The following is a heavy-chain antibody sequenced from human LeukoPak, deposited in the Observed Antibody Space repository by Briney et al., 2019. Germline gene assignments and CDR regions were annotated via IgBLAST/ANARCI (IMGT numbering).Heavy chain of an antibody. D-gene: IGHD1-26*01. CDR1: GFTFSSYG. V-gene: IGHV3-7*04. CDR2: IKQDGSEK. Sequence: GGSLRLSCAASGFTFSSYGMHWVRQAPGKGLEWVANIKQDGSEKYYVDSVKGRFTISRDNAKNSLYLQMNSLRAKDTAVYYCARARSGSYDYFDYWGQGTLVTVSS. CDR3: ARARSGSYDYFDY. J-gene: IGHJ4*02.